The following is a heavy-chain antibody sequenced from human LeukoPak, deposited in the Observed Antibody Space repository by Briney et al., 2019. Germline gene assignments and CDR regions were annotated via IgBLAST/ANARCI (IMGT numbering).Heavy chain of an antibody. J-gene: IGHJ4*02. CDR1: GFTFSSYS. V-gene: IGHV3-21*01. D-gene: IGHD1-26*01. Sequence: GGSLRLSCAASGFTFSSYSMNWVRQAPGKGLEWVSSISTDSSYIYYADSMKGRFTISRDNAKNSLYLQMDSLKVEDTAVYYCAITRDGSYSNFDSWGQGTLVTVSS. CDR3: AITRDGSYSNFDS. CDR2: ISTDSSYI.